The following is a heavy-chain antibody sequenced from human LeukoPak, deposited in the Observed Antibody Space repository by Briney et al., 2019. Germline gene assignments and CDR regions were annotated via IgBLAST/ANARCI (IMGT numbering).Heavy chain of an antibody. D-gene: IGHD6-19*01. CDR1: GFTFSNYW. CDR3: ARRSAVAGTLDY. CDR2: IKSDGRTT. V-gene: IGHV3-74*01. Sequence: GGSLRLSCAASGFTFSNYWMLWVRHAPGKGLVWVSRIKSDGRTTNYADSVKGRFTISRDNAKNTLYLQLSSLRAEDTAVYYCARRSAVAGTLDYWGQGTLVTVSS. J-gene: IGHJ4*02.